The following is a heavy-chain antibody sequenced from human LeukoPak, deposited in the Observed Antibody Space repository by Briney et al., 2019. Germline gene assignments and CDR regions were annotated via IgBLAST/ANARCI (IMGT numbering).Heavy chain of an antibody. J-gene: IGHJ6*02. CDR2: ISYDGSNK. Sequence: PGGSLRLSCAASGFTFSSYGMHWVRQAPGKGLEWVAVISYDGSNKYYADSVKGRFTISRDNSKNTLYLQMNSLRAEDTAVYYCAKDRGSYGHGGMDVWGQGTTVTVSS. CDR3: AKDRGSYGHGGMDV. CDR1: GFTFSSYG. V-gene: IGHV3-30*18. D-gene: IGHD5-18*01.